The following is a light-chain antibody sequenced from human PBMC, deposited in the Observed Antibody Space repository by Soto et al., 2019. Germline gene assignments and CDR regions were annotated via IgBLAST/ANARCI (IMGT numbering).Light chain of an antibody. CDR3: SSYTTSSTHWV. V-gene: IGLV2-14*01. CDR1: SSDVGGYNY. Sequence: QSVRTQPASVSGSPGQSITISCTGTSSDVGGYNYVSWYQQHPGKAPKLMIYEVSNRPSGVSNRFSGSKSGNTASLTISGLQAEDEAYYYCSSYTTSSTHWVFGGGTKLTFL. J-gene: IGLJ3*02. CDR2: EVS.